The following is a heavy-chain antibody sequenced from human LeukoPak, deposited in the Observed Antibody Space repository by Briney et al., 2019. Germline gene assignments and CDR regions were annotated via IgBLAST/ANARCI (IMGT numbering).Heavy chain of an antibody. V-gene: IGHV3-48*04. CDR3: ARDRFGYSSTWYPFDY. CDR1: GFTFSSYN. D-gene: IGHD6-13*01. J-gene: IGHJ4*02. Sequence: GGSLRLSCAASGFTFSSYNMNWVRQAPGKGLEWVSYISSSSGVIYYADSVRGRFTISRDNAKNSLYLQMNSLRAEDSAVYYCARDRFGYSSTWYPFDYWGQGTLVTVSS. CDR2: ISSSSGVI.